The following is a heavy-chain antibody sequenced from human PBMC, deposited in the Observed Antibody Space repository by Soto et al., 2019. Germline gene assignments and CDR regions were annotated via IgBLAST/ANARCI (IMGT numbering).Heavy chain of an antibody. CDR2: MNPSSGNK. CDR1: GYTFTSYD. V-gene: IGHV1-8*01. J-gene: IGHJ3*02. D-gene: IGHD3-16*01. CDR3: ARGGVSRGAFDI. Sequence: QVLLVQSGAEVKKPGASVKVSCKASGYTFTSYDINWVRQAAGQGLEWMGWMNPSSGNKAYAQNFQGRVTMTMNLSSNTAYMELTSLRSEDTAAYYCARGGVSRGAFDIWGQGTMVTVTS.